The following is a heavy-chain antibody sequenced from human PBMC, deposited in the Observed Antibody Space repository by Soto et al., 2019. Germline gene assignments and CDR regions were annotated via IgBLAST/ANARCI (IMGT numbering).Heavy chain of an antibody. CDR1: GGSITHGGFS. D-gene: IGHD5-12*01. CDR3: GRGGGNDPFDS. J-gene: IGHJ4*02. Sequence: PSETLSLTCTVSGGSITHGGFSWSWIRQSPGKGLEWIGYIGHLENTYFHPTFKSRLTMSIDRSKNQFSLNLSSVTAADMAVYFCGRGGGNDPFDSWGQGVLVTVSS. V-gene: IGHV4-30-2*06. CDR2: IGHLENT.